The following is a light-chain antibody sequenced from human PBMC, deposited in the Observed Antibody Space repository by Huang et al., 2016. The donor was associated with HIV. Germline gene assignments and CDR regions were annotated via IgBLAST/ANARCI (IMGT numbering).Light chain of an antibody. CDR1: QDISNY. V-gene: IGKV1-33*01. Sequence: DIQMTQSPSSLSASIGDRVTITCQASQDISNYLNWYQQKPGKAPKLLIYDTSNLETGVPSRFSGSGSGTDFTFTISSLQPEDIVTYYCQQHDNLPFTFGPGTKVDIK. CDR3: QQHDNLPFT. J-gene: IGKJ3*01. CDR2: DTS.